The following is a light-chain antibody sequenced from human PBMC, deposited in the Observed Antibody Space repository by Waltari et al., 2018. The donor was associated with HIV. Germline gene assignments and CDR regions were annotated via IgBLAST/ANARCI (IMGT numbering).Light chain of an antibody. CDR1: SSNLGANFD. J-gene: IGLJ1*01. CDR2: GNS. CDR3: QSFDNSLNGYV. V-gene: IGLV1-40*01. Sequence: QSVLTQPPSLSGAPGPRVTISCTGRSSNLGANFDVHWYQVLPGTAPKLLIFGNSNRPSGVPDRFSGSKSGTSASLAITGLQPEDEAEYFCQSFDNSLNGYVFGTGTTVIVL.